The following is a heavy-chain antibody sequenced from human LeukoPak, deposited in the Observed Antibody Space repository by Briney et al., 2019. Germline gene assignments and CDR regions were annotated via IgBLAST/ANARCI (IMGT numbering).Heavy chain of an antibody. V-gene: IGHV1-69*06. CDR1: VGTFSSYA. CDR3: AREFIASYYSYYHYYMDV. J-gene: IGHJ6*03. Sequence: SVKVSCKASVGTFSSYAISGGRQAPGQGLEWMGGVIPIFGTANYAQKFQGRVTLTADKPTSTAYMQLSSLRSQHTAVYYCAREFIASYYSYYHYYMDVWGKGTTVTVSS. D-gene: IGHD1-26*01. CDR2: VIPIFGTA.